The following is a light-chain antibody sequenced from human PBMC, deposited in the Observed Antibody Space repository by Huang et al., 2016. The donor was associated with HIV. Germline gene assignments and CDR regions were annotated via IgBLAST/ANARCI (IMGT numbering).Light chain of an antibody. CDR2: KAS. J-gene: IGKJ1*01. V-gene: IGKV1-5*03. CDR3: QQYSSFWT. Sequence: DIQITQSPRTLSASVGDRVTITCRASQSVSTWLSWYQLKPGKPPKLLIYKASTLETGVPSRCSGSGSGTEFTLTISSLQPDDFATYYCQQYSSFWTFGQGTKV. CDR1: QSVSTW.